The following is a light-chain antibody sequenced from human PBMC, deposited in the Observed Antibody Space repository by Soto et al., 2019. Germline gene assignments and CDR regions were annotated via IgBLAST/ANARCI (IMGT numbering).Light chain of an antibody. Sequence: QSALTQPASVSGSPGQSITISCTGTSSDVGXXXXXXXXXXXXXXXXXXXXXXVSNRPSGVSNRFSGSKSGNTASLTISGLQAEDEADYYCSSYTSSSTYVFGTGTKVTVL. CDR2: XVS. V-gene: IGLV2-14*01. CDR3: SSYTSSSTYV. CDR1: SSDVGXXXX. J-gene: IGLJ1*01.